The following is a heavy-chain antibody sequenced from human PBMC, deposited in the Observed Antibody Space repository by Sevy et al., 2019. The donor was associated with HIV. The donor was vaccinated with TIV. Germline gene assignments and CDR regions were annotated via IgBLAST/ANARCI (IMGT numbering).Heavy chain of an antibody. D-gene: IGHD3-22*01. CDR3: ARLMPPTYYYDSSGYYYEDY. Sequence: GGSLRLSCAASGFTFSSYSMNWVRQAPGKGLEWVSYISSSSTIYYADSVKGRFTISRDNAKNSLYLQMNSLRDEDTAVYYCARLMPPTYYYDSSGYYYEDYWGQGTLVTVSS. CDR1: GFTFSSYS. V-gene: IGHV3-48*02. J-gene: IGHJ4*02. CDR2: ISSSSTI.